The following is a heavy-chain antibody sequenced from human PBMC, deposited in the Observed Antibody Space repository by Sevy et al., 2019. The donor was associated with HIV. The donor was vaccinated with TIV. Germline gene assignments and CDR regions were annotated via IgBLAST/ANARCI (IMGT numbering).Heavy chain of an antibody. V-gene: IGHV3-11*01. Sequence: GGSLRLSCAASGFTFSDYYMSWIRQAPGKGLEWVSYISSSGSTLYYADSVKGRFTISRDNAKNSLYLQMNSLRAEDTAVYYCARDTERRATTYYYYGMDVWGQGTTVTVSS. D-gene: IGHD1-26*01. J-gene: IGHJ6*02. CDR3: ARDTERRATTYYYYGMDV. CDR1: GFTFSDYY. CDR2: ISSSGSTL.